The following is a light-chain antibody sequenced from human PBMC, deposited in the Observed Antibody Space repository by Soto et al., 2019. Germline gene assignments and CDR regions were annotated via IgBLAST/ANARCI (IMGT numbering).Light chain of an antibody. Sequence: QSVLTQPPSVSAAPGRTVTISCSGSSSNIGNSFVSWYQQLPGTAPRLLIYDNNERPSGIPDRFSGSKSGTSATLGITGLQTRDEADYYCGAWDGGLSAFVFGTGTKVTVL. J-gene: IGLJ1*01. V-gene: IGLV1-51*01. CDR3: GAWDGGLSAFV. CDR2: DNN. CDR1: SSNIGNSF.